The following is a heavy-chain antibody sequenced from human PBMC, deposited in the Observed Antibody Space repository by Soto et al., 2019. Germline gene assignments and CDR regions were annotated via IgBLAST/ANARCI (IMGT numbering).Heavy chain of an antibody. J-gene: IGHJ4*02. CDR2: IKEDGSEK. Sequence: EVQLVESGGGLVQPGGSLRLSCAASEFTFSNFWMSWVRQDPGKGLEWVANIKEDGSEKYYVDSVKGRFTISRDSAKKSLYLQMDSLRAEDTAVYYCARLRKGGYCDYWGQGALVTVST. D-gene: IGHD1-26*01. V-gene: IGHV3-7*03. CDR3: ARLRKGGYCDY. CDR1: EFTFSNFW.